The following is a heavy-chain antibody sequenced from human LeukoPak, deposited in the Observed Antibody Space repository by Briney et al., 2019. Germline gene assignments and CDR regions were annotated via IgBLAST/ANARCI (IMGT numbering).Heavy chain of an antibody. V-gene: IGHV4-34*01. CDR2: INHSGST. J-gene: IGHJ4*02. D-gene: IGHD6-13*01. CDR1: GGSFSGYY. Sequence: KPSETLSLTCAVYGGSFSGYYWSWIRQPPGKGLEWIGEINHSGSTNYNPSLESRVTISVDTSKNQFSLKLSSVTAADTAVYYCARNAYSSSWYGYYFGYWGQGTLVTVSS. CDR3: ARNAYSSSWYGYYFGY.